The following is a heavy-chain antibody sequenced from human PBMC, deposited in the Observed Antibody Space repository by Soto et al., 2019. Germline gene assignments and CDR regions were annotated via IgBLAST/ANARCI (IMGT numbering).Heavy chain of an antibody. V-gene: IGHV3-73*02. J-gene: IGHJ4*02. D-gene: IGHD6-13*01. CDR1: GFTFSGSA. Sequence: EVQLVESGGGLVQPGGSLKLSCAGSGFTFSGSAMHWVRQASGKGLEWVGRIRSKPNSYATAYAESVKGRFTISRDDSKNTAYLQMSGLKTEDTAVYYCTLPGAAADLPGDYWGQGTLVTVSS. CDR2: IRSKPNSYAT. CDR3: TLPGAAADLPGDY.